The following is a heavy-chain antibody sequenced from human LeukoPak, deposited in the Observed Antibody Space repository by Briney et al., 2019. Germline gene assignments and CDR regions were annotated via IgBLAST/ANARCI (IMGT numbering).Heavy chain of an antibody. CDR3: ARLWIQLWPFDY. D-gene: IGHD5-18*01. CDR2: IYYSGST. J-gene: IGHJ4*02. V-gene: IGHV4-39*01. Sequence: PSETLSLTCTVSGGSISSSSYYWGWIRQPPGKGLEWIGSIYYSGSTYYNPSLKSRVTISVDTSKNQFSLKLSSVTAADTAVYYCARLWIQLWPFDYWGQGTLVTVSS. CDR1: GGSISSSSYY.